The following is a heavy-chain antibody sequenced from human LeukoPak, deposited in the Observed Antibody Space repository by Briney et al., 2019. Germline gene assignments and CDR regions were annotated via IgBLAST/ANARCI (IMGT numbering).Heavy chain of an antibody. Sequence: QAGGSLRLSCAASGFTLSNNAMSWVRQAPGKGLEWVSSISSGDDSTYYADSVKGRFTISRDNSKNTLYLQMNSLRAEDTAVYYCAKDRGDYYDSSGPYSNFDYWGQGTLVTVSS. CDR1: GFTLSNNA. J-gene: IGHJ4*02. V-gene: IGHV3-23*01. D-gene: IGHD3-22*01. CDR3: AKDRGDYYDSSGPYSNFDY. CDR2: ISSGDDST.